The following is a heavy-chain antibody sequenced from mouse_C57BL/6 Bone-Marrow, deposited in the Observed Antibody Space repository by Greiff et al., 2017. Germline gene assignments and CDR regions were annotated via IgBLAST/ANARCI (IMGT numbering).Heavy chain of an antibody. CDR1: GYTFTNYW. J-gene: IGHJ4*01. Sequence: QVQLQQSGAELVRPGTSVKMSCKASGYTFTNYWIGWAKQRPGHGLEWIGDIYPGGGYTNYNEKFKGKATLTADKSSSTAYMQFSSLTSEDSAIYDCARSGTRYYYAMDYWCQGTSVTVSS. CDR3: ARSGTRYYYAMDY. D-gene: IGHD4-1*01. CDR2: IYPGGGYT. V-gene: IGHV1-63*01.